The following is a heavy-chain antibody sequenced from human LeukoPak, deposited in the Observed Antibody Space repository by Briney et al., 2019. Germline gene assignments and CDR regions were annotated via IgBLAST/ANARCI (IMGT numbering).Heavy chain of an antibody. CDR2: IYHSGST. Sequence: SQTLSLTCAVSGGSISSGGYSWSWIRQPPGKGLERIGYIYHSGSTYYNPSLKSRVTISVDRSKHQYSLKLSSVTAADTAVYYCARVPIVGATVWFDPWGQGTLVTVSS. CDR1: GGSISSGGYS. CDR3: ARVPIVGATVWFDP. J-gene: IGHJ5*02. V-gene: IGHV4-30-2*01. D-gene: IGHD1-26*01.